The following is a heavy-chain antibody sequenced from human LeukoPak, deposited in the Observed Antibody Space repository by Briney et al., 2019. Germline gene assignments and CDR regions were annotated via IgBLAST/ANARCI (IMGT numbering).Heavy chain of an antibody. J-gene: IGHJ3*02. D-gene: IGHD3-3*01. V-gene: IGHV4-4*07. CDR2: IYTSGST. CDR1: GGSISSYY. CDR3: ARDRKFWSGYYPDDAFDI. Sequence: SETLSLTCTVSGGSISSYYWSWIRQPAGKGLEWIGRIYTSGSTNYNPSLKSRVTMSVDTSKNQFSLKLSPVTAADTAVYYCARDRKFWSGYYPDDAFDIWGQGTMVTVSS.